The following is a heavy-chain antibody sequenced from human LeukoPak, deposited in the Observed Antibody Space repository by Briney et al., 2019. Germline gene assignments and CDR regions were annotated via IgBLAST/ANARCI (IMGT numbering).Heavy chain of an antibody. CDR1: GGSISSSSYY. CDR3: ARDGIAAVPFDY. CDR2: IYYSGST. D-gene: IGHD6-13*01. Sequence: PSETLSLTCTVSGGSISSSSYYWGWIRQPPGKGLEWIGSIYYSGSTYYNPSLKSRVTISVDTSKNQFSLKLSSVTAADTAVYYCARDGIAAVPFDYWGQGTLVTVSS. V-gene: IGHV4-39*07. J-gene: IGHJ4*02.